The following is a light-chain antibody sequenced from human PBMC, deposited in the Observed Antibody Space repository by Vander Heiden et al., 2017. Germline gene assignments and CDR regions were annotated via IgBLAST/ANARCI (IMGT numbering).Light chain of an antibody. CDR3: QHYNNWPMYT. Sequence: ILMTLSPATLSVSPGERATLSCRASQSVSSNLAWYQQKPGQAPRLLIYGASTRATGIPARFSGSGSGTEFTLTISSLQSEDFAVYYCQHYNNWPMYTFGQGTMLEIK. CDR2: GAS. CDR1: QSVSSN. J-gene: IGKJ2*01. V-gene: IGKV3-15*01.